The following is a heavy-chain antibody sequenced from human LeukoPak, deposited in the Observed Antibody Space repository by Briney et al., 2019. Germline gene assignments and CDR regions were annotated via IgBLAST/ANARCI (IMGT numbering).Heavy chain of an antibody. Sequence: ASVKVSCKASGYTFTSYDINWVRQATGQGLEWMGWMNPNSGNTGYAQKFQGGVTMTRNTSISTAYMELSSLRSEDTAVYYCARRYYYGSGSYYSWFDPWGQGTLVTVSS. V-gene: IGHV1-8*01. CDR1: GYTFTSYD. CDR3: ARRYYYGSGSYYSWFDP. J-gene: IGHJ5*02. D-gene: IGHD3-10*01. CDR2: MNPNSGNT.